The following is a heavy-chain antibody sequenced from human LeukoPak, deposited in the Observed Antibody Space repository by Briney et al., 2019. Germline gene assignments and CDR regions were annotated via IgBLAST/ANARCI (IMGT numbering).Heavy chain of an antibody. CDR1: GFTFSSYA. CDR3: ARMVTPVGKYSGSYPYYYYYYMDV. J-gene: IGHJ6*03. CDR2: ISHDGSNK. Sequence: PGGSLRLSCAASGFTFSSYAMHWVRQAPGKGLEWVAVISHDGSNKYYADSVKGRFTISRDNSKNTLYLQMNSLRAEDTAVYYCARMVTPVGKYSGSYPYYYYYYMDVWGKGTTVTVSS. D-gene: IGHD1-26*01. V-gene: IGHV3-30*04.